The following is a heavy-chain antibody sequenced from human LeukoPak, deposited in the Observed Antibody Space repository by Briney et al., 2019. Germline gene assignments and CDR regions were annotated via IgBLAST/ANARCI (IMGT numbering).Heavy chain of an antibody. V-gene: IGHV3-23*01. CDR1: GFNFNTFA. D-gene: IGHD3-10*01. Sequence: PGGSLRLSCAASGFNFNTFAMNWVRQAPGKGLEWVSIISGSGDKAFYASSVKGRFTISRDNSKNTLYLQMNSLRADDTAIYYCAKDLNYYYPPETVLYYNAMDVWGQGTTVTVSS. CDR2: ISGSGDKA. J-gene: IGHJ6*02. CDR3: AKDLNYYYPPETVLYYNAMDV.